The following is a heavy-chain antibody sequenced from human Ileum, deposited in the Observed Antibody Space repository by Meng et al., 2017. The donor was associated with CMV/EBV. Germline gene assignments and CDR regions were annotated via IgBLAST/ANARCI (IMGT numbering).Heavy chain of an antibody. D-gene: IGHD3-3*01. J-gene: IGHJ6*02. Sequence: IRGVRQATGQGLEWMGWISAYNGNTNYAQKLQGRVTMTTDTSTSTAYMELRSLRSDDTAVYYCARGLTSINFWSGYLGGGYYYGMDVWGQGTTVTVSS. V-gene: IGHV1-18*01. CDR3: ARGLTSINFWSGYLGGGYYYGMDV. CDR2: ISAYNGNT.